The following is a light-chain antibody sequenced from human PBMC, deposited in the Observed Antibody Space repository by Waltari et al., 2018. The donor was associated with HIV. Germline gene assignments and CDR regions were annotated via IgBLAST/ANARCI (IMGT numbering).Light chain of an antibody. Sequence: YVLTQPPSVSVAPGEMARLTCGGNNIGNKGVHWYQLKSGQAPLLVIFDNVDRPSRITERFSGSISGFTATLAISRVEPGDEAVYYCQVWDRPSDQWVFGGGT. V-gene: IGLV3-21*01. CDR2: DNV. J-gene: IGLJ3*02. CDR1: NIGNKG. CDR3: QVWDRPSDQWV.